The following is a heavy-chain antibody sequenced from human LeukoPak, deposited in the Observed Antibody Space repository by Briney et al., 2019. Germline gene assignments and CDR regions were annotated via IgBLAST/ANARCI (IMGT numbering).Heavy chain of an antibody. J-gene: IGHJ4*02. V-gene: IGHV3-53*01. CDR2: IYSGDTT. Sequence: PGGSLRLSCAASGLTVSSNYMSWVRQAPGKGLEWVSVIYSGDTTYYADSVKGRFTISRDNSRNTLYLEMNTLRAEDTAMYYCARAAWYSSSWQEGYYFDYWGQGTLVTVSS. CDR1: GLTVSSNY. D-gene: IGHD6-13*01. CDR3: ARAAWYSSSWQEGYYFDY.